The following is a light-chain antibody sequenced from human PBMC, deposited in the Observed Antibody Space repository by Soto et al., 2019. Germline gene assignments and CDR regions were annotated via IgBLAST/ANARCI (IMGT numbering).Light chain of an antibody. CDR3: AAWDDSLNGVV. J-gene: IGLJ2*01. V-gene: IGLV1-44*01. CDR2: SNN. Sequence: QSVLTQPPSASGTPGQRVTISCSGSCSNIGSNTVNWYQQLPGTAPKLLIYSNNQRPSGVPDRFSGAKSGTSASLAISGLQSEDEDDYYCAAWDDSLNGVVFGGGTKVTVL. CDR1: CSNIGSNT.